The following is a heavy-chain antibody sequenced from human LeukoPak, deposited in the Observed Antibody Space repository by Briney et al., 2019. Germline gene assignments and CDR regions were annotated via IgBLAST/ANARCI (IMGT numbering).Heavy chain of an antibody. CDR3: ARGRYGDYDGDNWFDP. CDR2: INHSGST. J-gene: IGHJ5*02. Sequence: SETLSLTCAVYGGSFSGYYWSWIRPPPGKGLEWIGEINHSGSTNYNPYLKRRVTISVDTSKNQFSLKLSSVTAADTAVYYCARGRYGDYDGDNWFDPWGQGTLVTVSS. V-gene: IGHV4-34*01. CDR1: GGSFSGYY. D-gene: IGHD4-17*01.